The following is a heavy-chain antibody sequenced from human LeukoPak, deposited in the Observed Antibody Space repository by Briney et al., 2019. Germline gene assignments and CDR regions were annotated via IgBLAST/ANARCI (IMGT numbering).Heavy chain of an antibody. D-gene: IGHD3-3*01. J-gene: IGHJ2*01. CDR1: GFSFSLYW. Sequence: PGGSLRLSCAASGFSFSLYWMHWVRQAPGKGPVWVSRIKTDGSIADYADSVKGRFTISRDNAKNSLYLQMNSLRAEDTAVYYCARAGTYDFWSGYFDWYFDLWGRGTLVTVSS. CDR2: IKTDGSIA. V-gene: IGHV3-74*01. CDR3: ARAGTYDFWSGYFDWYFDL.